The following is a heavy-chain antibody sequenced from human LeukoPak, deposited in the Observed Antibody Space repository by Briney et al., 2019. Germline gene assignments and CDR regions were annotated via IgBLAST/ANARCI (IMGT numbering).Heavy chain of an antibody. J-gene: IGHJ4*02. V-gene: IGHV4-31*03. CDR1: GGSISSGGYY. CDR3: ARVRDYVPYFDY. Sequence: SSETLSLTCTVSGGSISSGGYYWSWIHQHPGKGLEWIGYIYYSGSTYYNPSLKSRLTISVNTSKSQFSLKLRSVTAADTAVYYCARVRDYVPYFDYWGQGTLVTVSS. CDR2: IYYSGST. D-gene: IGHD4-17*01.